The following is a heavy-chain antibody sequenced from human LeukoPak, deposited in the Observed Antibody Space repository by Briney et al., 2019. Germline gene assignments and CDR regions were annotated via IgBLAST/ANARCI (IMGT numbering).Heavy chain of an antibody. D-gene: IGHD1-26*01. CDR1: GFSFSSHG. CDR3: ARGFSGSYSY. Sequence: PGGSLRLSCAASGFSFSSHGMSWVRQAPGKGLEWVSGIIGGAGGTYYADSVKGRFTISRDNAKNSLYLQMNSLRAEDTAVYYCARGFSGSYSYWGQGTLVTVSS. V-gene: IGHV3-23*01. J-gene: IGHJ4*02. CDR2: IIGGAGGT.